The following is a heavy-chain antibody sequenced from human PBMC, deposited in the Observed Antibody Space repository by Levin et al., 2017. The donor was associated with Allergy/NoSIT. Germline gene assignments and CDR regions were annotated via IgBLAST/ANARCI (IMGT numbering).Heavy chain of an antibody. CDR2: ISSSGIDT. CDR1: GFTFSSDT. V-gene: IGHV3-23*01. Sequence: GGSLRLSCVDSGFTFSSDTMRWVRQAPGKGLEWVSTISSSGIDTYYVDSVKGRFTISRDNSKNRMYLQMLSRRPEATAVYYCAKGVMNNDYADVWGKGTTVTVSS. J-gene: IGHJ6*03. D-gene: IGHD3-16*01. CDR3: AKGVMNNDYADV.